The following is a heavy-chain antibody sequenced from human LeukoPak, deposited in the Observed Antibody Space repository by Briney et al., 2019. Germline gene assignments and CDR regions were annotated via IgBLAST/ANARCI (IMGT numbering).Heavy chain of an antibody. V-gene: IGHV4-59*01. D-gene: IGHD1-1*01. CDR2: VDHTGST. CDR3: ARGRVSSSTWYSTYYYYFYMDV. J-gene: IGHJ6*03. CDR1: DDSITMYY. Sequence: SETLPLTCSVSDDSITMYYWTWIRQPPGKGLEWIGYVDHTGSTNFNPSLNGRVSISRDTTKNLFSLRLRSVTAADTAVYFCARGRVSSSTWYSTYYYYFYMDVWGKGTTVTVSS.